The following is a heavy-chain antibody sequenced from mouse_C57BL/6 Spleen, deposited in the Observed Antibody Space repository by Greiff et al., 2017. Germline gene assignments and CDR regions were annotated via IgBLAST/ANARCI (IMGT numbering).Heavy chain of an antibody. J-gene: IGHJ3*01. CDR3: ARNVSCVGYCGFAD. CDR1: GFTFSSYA. D-gene: IGHD2-3*01. CDR2: ISDGGSYT. V-gene: IGHV5-4*01. Sequence: EVQGVESGGGLVKPGGSLKLSCAASGFTFSSYAMSWVRQTPEKRLEWVATISDGGSYTYYPANVKGRFTISRYNAKNHLFLQMSHLKSEDTARYYCARNVSCVGYCGFADWGQGTLVTVSA.